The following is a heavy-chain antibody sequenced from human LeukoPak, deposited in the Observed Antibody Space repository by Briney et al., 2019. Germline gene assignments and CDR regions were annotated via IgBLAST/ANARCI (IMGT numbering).Heavy chain of an antibody. D-gene: IGHD3-10*01. V-gene: IGHV3-48*03. CDR2: ISSSGSTI. CDR3: ARVELLWFGELLGVNDY. Sequence: PGGSLRLSCAASGFTFSSYDMNWVRQAPGKGLEWVSYISSSGSTIYYADSVKGRFIISRDNAKKSLYLQMNSLIAKDTAVYYCARVELLWFGELLGVNDYWGQGTLVTVSS. CDR1: GFTFSSYD. J-gene: IGHJ4*02.